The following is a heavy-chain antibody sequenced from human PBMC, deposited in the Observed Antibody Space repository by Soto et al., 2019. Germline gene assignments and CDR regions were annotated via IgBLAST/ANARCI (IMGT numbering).Heavy chain of an antibody. V-gene: IGHV5-51*01. J-gene: IGHJ4*02. CDR2: IYPGDSDT. CDR3: ARHRSLRYFDGLGC. CDR1: GDRFSSYW. Sequence: PREALQISCKGSGDRFSSYWIGRVRQKTGKGLEWMGIIYPGDSDTRYSPSFQGQVTISADKSISTAYLQWSSLKASDTAMYYCARHRSLRYFDGLGCWGQGTLVTVSS. D-gene: IGHD3-9*01.